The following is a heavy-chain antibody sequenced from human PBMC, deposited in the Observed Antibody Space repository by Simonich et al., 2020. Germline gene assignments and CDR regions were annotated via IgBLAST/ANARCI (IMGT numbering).Heavy chain of an antibody. CDR1: GYTFTGYY. CDR3: ARSSDLLNWNDGPYY. V-gene: IGHV1-2*02. CDR2: INPNRGGT. Sequence: QVQLVRSGAEVKKPGASVKVSCKASGYTFTGYYMHWVRQAPGQGLEWMGWINPNRGGTNDAQKFKGRVTMTRDTSISTAYMELSRLRSDDTAVYYCARSSDLLNWNDGPYYWGQGTLVTVSS. D-gene: IGHD1-1*01. J-gene: IGHJ4*02.